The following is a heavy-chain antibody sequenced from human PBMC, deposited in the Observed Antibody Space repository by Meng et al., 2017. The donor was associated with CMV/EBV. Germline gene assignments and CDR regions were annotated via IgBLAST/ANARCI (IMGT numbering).Heavy chain of an antibody. V-gene: IGHV3-73*01. Sequence: GESLKISCAASGFTFSGSAMHWVRPASGKGLEWVGRIRSKANSYATAYAASVKGRFTISRDDSKNTAYLQMNSLKTEDTAVYYCTRASFSRYCSSTSCYYGMDVWGQGTTVTVSS. J-gene: IGHJ6*02. CDR2: IRSKANSYAT. CDR1: GFTFSGSA. CDR3: TRASFSRYCSSTSCYYGMDV. D-gene: IGHD2-2*01.